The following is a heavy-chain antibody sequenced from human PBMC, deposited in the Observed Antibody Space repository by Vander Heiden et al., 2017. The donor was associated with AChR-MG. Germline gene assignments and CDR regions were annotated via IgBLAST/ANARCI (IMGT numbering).Heavy chain of an antibody. CDR3: LSWGSGYIY. J-gene: IGHJ4*02. CDR2: ISGSGGST. CDR1: GFTFSSYA. D-gene: IGHD3-22*01. Sequence: EVQLLDSGGGLVQPGGSLRLSCAASGFTFSSYAMSWLRQAPGKGVGWFSAISGSGGSTYYADSVKGRFTISRDNSKNTLYLQMNSLRAEDTAVYYSLSWGSGYIYWGQGTLVTVSS. V-gene: IGHV3-23*01.